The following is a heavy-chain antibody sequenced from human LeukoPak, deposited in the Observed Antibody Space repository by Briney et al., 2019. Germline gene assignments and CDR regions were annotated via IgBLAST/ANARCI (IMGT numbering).Heavy chain of an antibody. CDR3: ARGGTFYRRTLLNYFDY. CDR2: IIPISGTA. Sequence: SVKVSCKASGYTFTGYYMHWVRQAPGQGLEWMGGIIPISGTANYAQKFQGRVTFTTDESTNTAYMELSSLRSEDTAVYYCARGGTFYRRTLLNYFDYWGQGSLVTVSS. J-gene: IGHJ4*02. D-gene: IGHD1-14*01. V-gene: IGHV1-69*05. CDR1: GYTFTGYY.